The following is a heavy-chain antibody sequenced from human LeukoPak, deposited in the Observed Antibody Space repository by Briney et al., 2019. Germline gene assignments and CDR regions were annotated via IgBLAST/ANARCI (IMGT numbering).Heavy chain of an antibody. CDR1: GYSISSRNW. CDR2: IFYSGRT. D-gene: IGHD4-23*01. J-gene: IGHJ2*01. V-gene: IGHV4-28*01. CDR3: ARYGGDSDWYYDL. Sequence: SETLSLTCVVSGYSISSRNWGGWIRQRPGQGLEWIGHIFYSGRTYYSPSLTSRVTMSIDTSQNHFSLRLSSVIAADTAVYFCARYGGDSDWYYDLWGRGTLVTVSS.